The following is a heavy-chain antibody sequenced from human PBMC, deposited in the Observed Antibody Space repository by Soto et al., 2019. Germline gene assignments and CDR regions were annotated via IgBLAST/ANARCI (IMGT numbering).Heavy chain of an antibody. J-gene: IGHJ4*02. CDR2: ITSSSSFI. CDR3: ASSESDGYYFFDY. Sequence: EVQLVESGGGLVKPGESLRLSCAASGFSFSTYAMNWVRQAPGKGLEWVSSITSSSSFIYFADSVRGRFTISRDNTINSLYLQMNSLRAEDTAMDYCASSESDGYYFFDYWGQGILVTVSS. CDR1: GFSFSTYA. V-gene: IGHV3-21*01. D-gene: IGHD3-22*01.